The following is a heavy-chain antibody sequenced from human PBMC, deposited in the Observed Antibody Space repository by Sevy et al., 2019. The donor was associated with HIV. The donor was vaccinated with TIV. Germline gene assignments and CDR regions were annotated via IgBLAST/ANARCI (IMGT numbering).Heavy chain of an antibody. V-gene: IGHV4-59*01. CDR2: VYYCGST. J-gene: IGHJ5*02. Sequence: SETLSLTCSVSGGSFSNYYWNWIRQPPGKGLQWLGYVYYCGSTNYNPALKSRVTISAGTSKNDFSLRLSTVTAADTAVYYCARGMRGKPHPGYVSWFDTWGQGTLVIVSS. CDR1: GGSFSNYY. CDR3: ARGMRGKPHPGYVSWFDT. D-gene: IGHD3-9*01.